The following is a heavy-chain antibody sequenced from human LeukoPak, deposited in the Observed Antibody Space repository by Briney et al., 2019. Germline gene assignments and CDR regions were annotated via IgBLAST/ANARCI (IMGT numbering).Heavy chain of an antibody. Sequence: PGVSLRLSCAASGFTVSSNYMSWVRQAPGKGLEWASVIYSRGTTYSPDSVKGRFTISRDNCNNTLYLQLSRLRAEDTALYYCARGPVTRFEIWGQGTMVTVSS. D-gene: IGHD4-17*01. J-gene: IGHJ3*02. CDR1: GFTVSSNY. CDR2: IYSRGTT. V-gene: IGHV3-53*01. CDR3: ARGPVTRFEI.